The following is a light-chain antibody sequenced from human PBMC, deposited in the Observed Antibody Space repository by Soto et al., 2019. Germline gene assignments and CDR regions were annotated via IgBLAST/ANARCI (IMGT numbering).Light chain of an antibody. CDR2: YDD. V-gene: IGLV1-36*01. CDR1: SSNIGNNA. CDR3: AAWDDSLNGQV. Sequence: QSVLTQPPSVSEAPRQRVTISCSGSSSNIGNNAVNWYQQLPGKAPKLLIYYDDLLPSGVSDRFSGSKSGTSASLAISGLQSVDEADYYCAAWDDSLNGQVFGTGTKLTVL. J-gene: IGLJ1*01.